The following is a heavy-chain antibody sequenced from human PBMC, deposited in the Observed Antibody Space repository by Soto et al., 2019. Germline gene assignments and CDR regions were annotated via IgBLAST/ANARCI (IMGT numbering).Heavy chain of an antibody. V-gene: IGHV1-3*01. Sequence: ASVRVSCKASGYTFTSYAMHWVRQAPGQRLEWMGWINAGNGNTKYSQKFQGRVTITRDTSASTAYMELSSLRSEDAAVYYCGGGGIAVYNVWGQGTTVTVSS. D-gene: IGHD6-19*01. CDR3: GGGGIAVYNV. CDR1: GYTFTSYA. J-gene: IGHJ6*02. CDR2: INAGNGNT.